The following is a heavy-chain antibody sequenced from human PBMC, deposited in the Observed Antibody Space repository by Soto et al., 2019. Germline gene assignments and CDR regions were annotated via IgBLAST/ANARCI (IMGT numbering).Heavy chain of an antibody. V-gene: IGHV4-59*01. J-gene: IGHJ6*02. CDR3: ARDLRLSGVGRGMDV. D-gene: IGHD7-27*01. CDR2: IYYSGST. CDR1: GGSISSYY. Sequence: LSLTCTVSGGSISSYYWSWIRQPPGKGLEWIGYIYYSGSTNYNPSLKSRVTISVDTSKNQFSLKLSSVTAADTAVYYCARDLRLSGVGRGMDVWGQGTTVTVSS.